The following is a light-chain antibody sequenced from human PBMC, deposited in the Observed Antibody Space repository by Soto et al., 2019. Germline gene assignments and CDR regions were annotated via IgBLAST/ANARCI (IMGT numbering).Light chain of an antibody. CDR3: CSYAGSSTPHYV. V-gene: IGLV2-23*02. J-gene: IGLJ1*01. CDR1: SSDVGSYNL. CDR2: EVS. Sequence: SVLTHLASVSCSPGQSITISCTGTSSDVGSYNLVSWYQQHPGKAPKLMIYEVSKRPSGVSNRFSGSKSGNTASLTISGLQAEDEADYYCCSYAGSSTPHYVFGTGTKVTVL.